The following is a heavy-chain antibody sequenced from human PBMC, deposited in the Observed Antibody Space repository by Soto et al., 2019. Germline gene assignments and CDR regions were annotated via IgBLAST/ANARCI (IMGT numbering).Heavy chain of an antibody. CDR1: GGSISSGCYS. CDR2: IYHSGST. V-gene: IGHV4-30-2*01. J-gene: IGHJ5*02. CDR3: ARVKIGSGGSNNWFDP. D-gene: IGHD2-15*01. Sequence: SETLSLTCAVSGGSISSGCYSWSWIRQPPGKGLEWIGYIYHSGSTYYNPSLKSRVTISVDRSKNQFSLKLSSVTAADTAVYYCARVKIGSGGSNNWFDPWGQGTLVTVSS.